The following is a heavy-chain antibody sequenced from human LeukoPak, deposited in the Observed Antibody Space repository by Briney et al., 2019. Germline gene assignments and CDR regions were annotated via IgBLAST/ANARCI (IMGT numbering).Heavy chain of an antibody. Sequence: GGSLRLSCAASGLTFSTYILHWVRQAPGKGLEYVSTISSNGRYTYYANSVRGRFTISRDNSKNTLYLQMGSLRAEDMAVYYCARGVGNYGYDYFDYWGQGILVTVSS. V-gene: IGHV3-64*01. J-gene: IGHJ4*02. CDR3: ARGVGNYGYDYFDY. CDR2: ISSNGRYT. D-gene: IGHD5-12*01. CDR1: GLTFSTYI.